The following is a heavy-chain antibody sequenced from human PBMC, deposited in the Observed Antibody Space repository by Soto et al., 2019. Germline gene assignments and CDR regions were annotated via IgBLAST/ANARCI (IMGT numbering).Heavy chain of an antibody. Sequence: SETLSLTCAVYGGSFSGYSWTWLRQPPGKGLEWIGEINHSGTTDYNPALKSRVTLSADTPKNQFSLRMTSVTAADTAVYYCARARFDSWSHIYYGLDVWGQGTTVTVSS. V-gene: IGHV4-34*01. D-gene: IGHD3-3*01. CDR1: GGSFSGYS. CDR3: ARARFDSWSHIYYGLDV. J-gene: IGHJ6*02. CDR2: INHSGTT.